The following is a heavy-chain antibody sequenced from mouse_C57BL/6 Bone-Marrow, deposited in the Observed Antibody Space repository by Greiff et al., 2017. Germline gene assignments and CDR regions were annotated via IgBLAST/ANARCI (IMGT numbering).Heavy chain of an antibody. V-gene: IGHV1-64*01. CDR1: GYTFTSYW. J-gene: IGHJ3*01. CDR3: ALYYGNPLAY. CDR2: IHPNSGST. D-gene: IGHD2-1*01. Sequence: QVQLQQPGAELVKPGASVKLSCKASGYTFTSYWMHWVKQRPGQGLEWIGMIHPNSGSTNYNEKFKSKATLTVDKSSSTAYMQLSSLTSEDSAVYYCALYYGNPLAYWGQGTLVTVSA.